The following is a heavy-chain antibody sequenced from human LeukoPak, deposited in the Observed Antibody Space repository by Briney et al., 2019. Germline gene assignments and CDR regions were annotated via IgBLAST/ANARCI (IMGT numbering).Heavy chain of an antibody. J-gene: IGHJ4*02. D-gene: IGHD2-15*01. V-gene: IGHV4-38-2*01. CDR2: IYHTGSS. CDR3: ARGGIVVAVNFDF. CDR1: GYSISNDYY. Sequence: PSETLSLTCDVSGYSISNDYYWGWIRQPPGKGLEWIGSIYHTGSSYYNPSLKSRVAISVDTSKNELFLKMRSVTAADTAVYYCARGGIVVAVNFDFWGRGTLVTVSS.